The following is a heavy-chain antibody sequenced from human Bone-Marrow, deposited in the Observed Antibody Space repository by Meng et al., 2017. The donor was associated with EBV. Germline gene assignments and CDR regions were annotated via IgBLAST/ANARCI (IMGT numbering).Heavy chain of an antibody. V-gene: IGHV4-61*03. CDR3: ARIGYSSGWYATDY. D-gene: IGHD6-19*01. CDR2: VYYTART. CDR1: GGSVNTGSYY. J-gene: IGHJ4*02. Sequence: VRLEESGPGRGKPSETLSLTCTVSGGSVNTGSYYWSWIRQPPGKGLEYLGHVYYTARTNYNPSLKSRVSISVDTSKNHFSLRLNSATAADTAIYYCARIGYSSGWYATDYWGQGTLVTVSS.